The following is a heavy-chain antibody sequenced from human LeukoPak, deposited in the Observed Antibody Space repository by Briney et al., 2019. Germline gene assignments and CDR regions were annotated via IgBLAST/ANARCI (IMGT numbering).Heavy chain of an antibody. Sequence: ASVKVSCKASGYTFTNYDISWVRQAPGQGLEWMGWITTYNGNTNYAQKLQDRVTKTTDTSTSTAYMELRSLRSDDTAVYYCARKYTSSWTLDYWGQGTLVTVFS. J-gene: IGHJ4*02. CDR2: ITTYNGNT. V-gene: IGHV1-18*01. CDR1: GYTFTNYD. D-gene: IGHD2-2*01. CDR3: ARKYTSSWTLDY.